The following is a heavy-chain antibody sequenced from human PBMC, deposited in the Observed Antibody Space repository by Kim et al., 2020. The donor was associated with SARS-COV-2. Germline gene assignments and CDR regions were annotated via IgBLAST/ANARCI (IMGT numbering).Heavy chain of an antibody. CDR2: INHSGST. D-gene: IGHD2-15*01. Sequence: SETLSLTCAVYGGSFSGYYWSWIRQPPGKGLEWIGEINHSGSTNYNPSLKSRVTISVDTSKNQFSLKLSSVTAADTAVYYCASEGGCSGGSCYQSDYWGQGTLVTVSS. J-gene: IGHJ4*02. V-gene: IGHV4-34*01. CDR1: GGSFSGYY. CDR3: ASEGGCSGGSCYQSDY.